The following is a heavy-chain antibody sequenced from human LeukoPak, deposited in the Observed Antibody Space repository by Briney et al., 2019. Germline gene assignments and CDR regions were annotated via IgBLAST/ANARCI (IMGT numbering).Heavy chain of an antibody. Sequence: PGGSLRLSCSASGFTFSNYAMHWVRQAPGKGLEYVSAITSNGGTTYYADSVKGRFTISRDNPKNTLFLQMSSLRAEDTAVYYCVRPRNQYSGSQDVLRDWGQGTLVTVSS. V-gene: IGHV3-64D*06. CDR2: ITSNGGTT. CDR3: VRPRNQYSGSQDVLRD. J-gene: IGHJ4*02. D-gene: IGHD1-26*01. CDR1: GFTFSNYA.